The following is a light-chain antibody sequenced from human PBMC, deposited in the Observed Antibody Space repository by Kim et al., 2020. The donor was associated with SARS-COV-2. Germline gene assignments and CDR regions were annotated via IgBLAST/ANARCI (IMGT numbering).Light chain of an antibody. Sequence: DIQMTQSPSSLSASVADRVTITCRASQSISTYLNWYQQKPGKAPKLLIYTASSLQSGVPSRFSGSGSGTHFTLTISSLQPEDFATYYCQQSYSTPTFGQGTKVDIK. CDR3: QQSYSTPT. J-gene: IGKJ1*01. CDR2: TAS. CDR1: QSISTY. V-gene: IGKV1-39*01.